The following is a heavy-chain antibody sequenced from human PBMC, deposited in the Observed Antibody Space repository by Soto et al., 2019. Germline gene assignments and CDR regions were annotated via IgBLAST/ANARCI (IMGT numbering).Heavy chain of an antibody. J-gene: IGHJ3*02. CDR1: GFTFSSYS. CDR3: ARSGGWYTNDAFDI. CDR2: ISSSSSYI. V-gene: IGHV3-21*01. Sequence: GSLSLSCAASGFTFSSYSMNWVRQAPGKGLEWVSSISSSSSYIYYADSVKGRFTIPRDNAKNSLYLQMNSLRAEDTAVYYCARSGGWYTNDAFDIWGQGTMVTVSS. D-gene: IGHD6-19*01.